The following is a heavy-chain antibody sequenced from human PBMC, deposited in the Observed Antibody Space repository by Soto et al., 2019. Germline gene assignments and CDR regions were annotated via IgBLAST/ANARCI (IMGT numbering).Heavy chain of an antibody. V-gene: IGHV3-21*01. CDR1: GFTFSTYD. CDR2: ISSSSSHV. J-gene: IGHJ4*02. Sequence: EVQLVESGGGLVKPGGSLRLSCAASGFTFSTYDMHWVRQAPGKGLEWVSSISSSSSHVYSADSVTGRFTISRDNGKNSLYLQMNSLSAEDTAVYYCARDSRRAHCSGDSCFSSAVDYWGQGTLVTVSS. CDR3: ARDSRRAHCSGDSCFSSAVDY. D-gene: IGHD2-15*01.